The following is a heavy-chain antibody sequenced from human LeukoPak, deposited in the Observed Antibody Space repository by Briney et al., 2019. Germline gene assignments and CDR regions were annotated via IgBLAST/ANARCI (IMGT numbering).Heavy chain of an antibody. CDR1: GRSFSRYY. CDR3: ARPAGQMGYFDY. Sequence: RLDTLSLTCTASGRSFSRYYWSWFRQPPGEGLEWIGYIYYSGSTDYNPSLKSRVTISVETSKNQFSLKLSSVTAADTAVYYCARPAGQMGYFDYWGQGTLVTVSS. V-gene: IGHV4-59*08. D-gene: IGHD5-24*01. CDR2: IYYSGST. J-gene: IGHJ4*02.